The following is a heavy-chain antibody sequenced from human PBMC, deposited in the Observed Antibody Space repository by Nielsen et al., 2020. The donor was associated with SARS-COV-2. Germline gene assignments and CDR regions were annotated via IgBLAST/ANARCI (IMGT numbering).Heavy chain of an antibody. V-gene: IGHV3-23*01. J-gene: IGHJ4*02. CDR2: ISGSGGST. CDR3: AKDVYSSSWYFDY. D-gene: IGHD6-13*01. Sequence: GESLKISCAASGFTFSSYAMSWVRQAPGKGLEWVSAISGSGGSTYYADSVKGRFTISRDNSKNTLYLQMNSLRAEDTAVYYCAKDVYSSSWYFDYWGQGTLVTVSS. CDR1: GFTFSSYA.